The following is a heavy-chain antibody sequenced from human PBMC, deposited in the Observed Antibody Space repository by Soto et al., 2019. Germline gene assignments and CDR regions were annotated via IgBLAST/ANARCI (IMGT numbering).Heavy chain of an antibody. Sequence: PRLSCAASGFTFSSYAMSWVRQAPGKGLEWVSAISGSGGSTYYADSVKGRFTISRDNSKNTLYLQMNSLRAEDTAVYYCAKDTDRGDFWSGPDAFDIWGQGTMVTVSS. CDR2: ISGSGGST. V-gene: IGHV3-23*01. CDR1: GFTFSSYA. D-gene: IGHD3-3*01. CDR3: AKDTDRGDFWSGPDAFDI. J-gene: IGHJ3*02.